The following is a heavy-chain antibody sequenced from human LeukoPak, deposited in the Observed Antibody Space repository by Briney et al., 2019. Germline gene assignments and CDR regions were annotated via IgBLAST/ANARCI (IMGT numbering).Heavy chain of an antibody. J-gene: IGHJ4*02. D-gene: IGHD6-6*01. CDR1: GFTFSSYC. Sequence: GGSLRLSCAASGFTFSSYCMGWVRQAPGKGLEWVANIKQDGSGKYYADSVKGRFTISRINAKNSLYLQMNSLRAEDTAVYYCARGEYSSSSTVDYWGQGTLVTVSA. CDR3: ARGEYSSSSTVDY. V-gene: IGHV3-7*01. CDR2: IKQDGSGK.